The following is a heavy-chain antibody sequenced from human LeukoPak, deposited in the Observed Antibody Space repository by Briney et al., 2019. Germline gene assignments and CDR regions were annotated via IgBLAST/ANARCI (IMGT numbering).Heavy chain of an antibody. V-gene: IGHV3-33*05. J-gene: IGHJ6*03. CDR1: GFTFNNYG. D-gene: IGHD3-10*01. CDR2: TSYDGINK. Sequence: PGGSLRLSCAASGFTFNNYGMHWVRQAPGKGLEWVAVTSYDGINKYYADSVKGRFTVSRDNSKNTLYLQMNSLRAEDTAVYYCARDSASYGSGYYYYYMDVWGKGTTVTVSS. CDR3: ARDSASYGSGYYYYYMDV.